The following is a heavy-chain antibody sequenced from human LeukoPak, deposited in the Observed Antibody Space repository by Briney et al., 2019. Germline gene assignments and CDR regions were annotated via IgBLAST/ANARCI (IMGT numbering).Heavy chain of an antibody. Sequence: TSETLSLTCAVYGGSFSGYYWSWIRQPPGKGLEWIGEINHSGSTNYNPSLKSRVTISVDTSKNQFSLKLTSVTAADTAVYYWARGSVVGLGYWGQGTLVTVSS. D-gene: IGHD3-16*01. J-gene: IGHJ4*02. CDR3: ARGSVVGLGY. CDR1: GGSFSGYY. CDR2: INHSGST. V-gene: IGHV4-34*01.